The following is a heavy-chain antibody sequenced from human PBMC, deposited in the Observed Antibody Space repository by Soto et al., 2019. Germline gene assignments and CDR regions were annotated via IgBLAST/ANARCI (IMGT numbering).Heavy chain of an antibody. CDR1: GFTFSSYW. Sequence: EVQLVESGGGLVQPGGSLSLSCAASGFTFSSYWMHWVRQAPGEGLVWVAHINTDGSSTTYADSVEGRFTVSRDNAKNTLFLQMNSLRAEDTAIYYCAREWFPSPGHWGQGNLVTVSS. CDR3: AREWFPSPGH. CDR2: INTDGSST. J-gene: IGHJ4*02. V-gene: IGHV3-74*01. D-gene: IGHD3-22*01.